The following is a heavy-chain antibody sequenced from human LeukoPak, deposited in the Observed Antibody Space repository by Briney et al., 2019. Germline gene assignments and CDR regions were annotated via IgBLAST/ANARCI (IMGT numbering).Heavy chain of an antibody. CDR2: MSSSGSTI. D-gene: IGHD5-18*01. J-gene: IGHJ4*02. CDR3: ARGRIQLWPMVY. CDR1: GFTFSDYY. V-gene: IGHV3-11*01. Sequence: GSLRLSCAASGFTFSDYYMNWIRQAPGKGLEWTSYMSSSGSTISYADSVTGRFTVSRDNAKNSLYLQMNSLRSEDTAVYYCARGRIQLWPMVYWGQGILVTVSS.